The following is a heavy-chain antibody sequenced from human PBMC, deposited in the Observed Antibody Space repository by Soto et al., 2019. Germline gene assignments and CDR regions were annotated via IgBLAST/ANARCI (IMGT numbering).Heavy chain of an antibody. D-gene: IGHD6-13*01. Sequence: GGSLRLTCAASGFTFSSYWMSWVRQAPGKGLEWVANIKQDGSEKYYVDSVKGRFTISRDNAKNSLYLQMNSLRAEDTAVYYCARVGAYSSSWFDYWGKGTLVTVSS. V-gene: IGHV3-7*01. CDR1: GFTFSSYW. CDR2: IKQDGSEK. CDR3: ARVGAYSSSWFDY. J-gene: IGHJ4*02.